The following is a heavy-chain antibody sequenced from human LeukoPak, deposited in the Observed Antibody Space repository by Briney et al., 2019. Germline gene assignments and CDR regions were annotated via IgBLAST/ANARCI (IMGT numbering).Heavy chain of an antibody. Sequence: ASVRVSCKASGGTFSSYAISWVRQAPGQGLEWMGGIIPIFGTANYAQKFQGRVTITADESTSTAYMELSSLRSEDTAVYCARLNWNQSGFIDYWGQGTLVTVSS. J-gene: IGHJ4*02. V-gene: IGHV1-69*13. CDR1: GGTFSSYA. CDR2: IIPIFGTA. CDR3: ARLNWNQSGFIDY. D-gene: IGHD1-20*01.